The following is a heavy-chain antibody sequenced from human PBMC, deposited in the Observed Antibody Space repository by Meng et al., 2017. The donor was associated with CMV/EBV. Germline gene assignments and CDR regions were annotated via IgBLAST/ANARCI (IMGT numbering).Heavy chain of an antibody. CDR1: GGTFSSYT. Sequence: SVKVSCKASGGTFSSYTISWVQQAPGQGLEWMGRIIPILGIANYAQKFQDRVTITADKSTSTAYMELSSLRSDDTAVYYWARDPAVDTAMVNDDAFDIWGQGTMVTVSS. V-gene: IGHV1-69*04. J-gene: IGHJ3*02. CDR2: IIPILGIA. CDR3: ARDPAVDTAMVNDDAFDI. D-gene: IGHD5-18*01.